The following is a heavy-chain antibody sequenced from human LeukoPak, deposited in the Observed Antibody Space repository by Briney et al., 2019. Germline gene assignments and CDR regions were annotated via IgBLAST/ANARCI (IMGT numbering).Heavy chain of an antibody. Sequence: SETLSLTCTVSGCSISSSSYYWGWIRQPPGKGLEWIGSIYYSGSTYYNPSLNSRVTISVDTSMNQFSLKLSSVTAADTAVYYCARPGIAAAATPYYFDYWGQGTLVTVSS. CDR3: ARPGIAAAATPYYFDY. CDR2: IYYSGST. D-gene: IGHD6-13*01. J-gene: IGHJ4*02. CDR1: GCSISSSSYY. V-gene: IGHV4-39*01.